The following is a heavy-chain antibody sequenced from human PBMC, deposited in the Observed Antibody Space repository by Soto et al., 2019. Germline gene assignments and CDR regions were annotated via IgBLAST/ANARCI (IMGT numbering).Heavy chain of an antibody. V-gene: IGHV2-5*05. J-gene: IGHJ4*02. CDR3: AHGSGWLFDY. Sequence: QITLKESGPTLVKPTQTLTLTCTFSGFSLTTSAVGVGWIRQPPGKALEWLALLYWDDDNQYGPSLRNRLTLTKDTSKNQVVLTMTNMDPVDTATYYCAHGSGWLFDYWGQGTLVTVSS. CDR2: LYWDDDN. D-gene: IGHD6-19*01. CDR1: GFSLTTSAVG.